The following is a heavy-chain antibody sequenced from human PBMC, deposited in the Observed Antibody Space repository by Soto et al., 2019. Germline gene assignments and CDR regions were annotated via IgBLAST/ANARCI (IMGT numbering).Heavy chain of an antibody. CDR1: GFTFSSYW. CDR2: INNDGSDT. Sequence: PGGSLRLSCAASGFTFSSYWMHWVRQAPGKGLVWVSRINNDGSDTTYADSVKGRFTISRDNAKNTVYLQMNSLRAEDTAVYYCVRDKPHNWFDPCGQGTPVTGSA. V-gene: IGHV3-74*01. J-gene: IGHJ5*02. CDR3: VRDKPHNWFDP.